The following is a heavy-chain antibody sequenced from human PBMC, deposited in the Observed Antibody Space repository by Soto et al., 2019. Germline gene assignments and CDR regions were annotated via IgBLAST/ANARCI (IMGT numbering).Heavy chain of an antibody. CDR1: GFTFSSYG. J-gene: IGHJ4*02. CDR3: ARAPGSSGYSDYFDY. V-gene: IGHV3-53*01. Sequence: PGGSLRLSCAASGFTFSSYGMHWVRQAPGQGLEWVLVIYSGGSTYYADSVKGRFTISRDNSKNTLYLQMNSLRAEDTAVYYCARAPGSSGYSDYFDYWGQGTLVTVSS. CDR2: IYSGGST. D-gene: IGHD3-22*01.